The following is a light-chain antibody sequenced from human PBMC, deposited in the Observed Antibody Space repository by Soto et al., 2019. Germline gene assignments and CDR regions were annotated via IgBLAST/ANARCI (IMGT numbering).Light chain of an antibody. CDR2: AAT. CDR1: QSVSSN. CDR3: RQYNHWRPNLT. Sequence: EIVMTQSPATLSVSPGERATLSCRASQSVSSNLAWYQQKPGQAPRLLIYAATTRATGIPARFSGGGSGRDFSLTISSLQSDDSAVYYCRQYNHWRPNLTFGGGTKVDIK. J-gene: IGKJ4*01. V-gene: IGKV3D-15*01.